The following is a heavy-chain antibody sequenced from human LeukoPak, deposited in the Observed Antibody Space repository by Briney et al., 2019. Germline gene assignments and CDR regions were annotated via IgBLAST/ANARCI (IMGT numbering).Heavy chain of an antibody. V-gene: IGHV4-31*03. D-gene: IGHD3-22*01. Sequence: TSQTLSLTCIVSGGSISSGGYYWSWIPQHPGKGLEWIGYIYYSGSTYYNPSLKSRVTISVDTSKNQFSLKLSSVTAADTAVYYCARVGYDSSGYYAFDIWGQGTMVTVSS. CDR1: GGSISSGGYY. CDR2: IYYSGST. CDR3: ARVGYDSSGYYAFDI. J-gene: IGHJ3*02.